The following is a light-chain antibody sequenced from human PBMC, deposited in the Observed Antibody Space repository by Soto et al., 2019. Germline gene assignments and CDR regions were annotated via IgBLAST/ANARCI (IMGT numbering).Light chain of an antibody. Sequence: QPVLTQPASVSGSPGQSITISCTGTSSDVGGYNYVSWYQQHPGKAPKLMIYEVSNRPSGVSNRFSGSKSGNTASLTISGLQAEDGADYYCSSYTGSNTYIFGTGTKVTVL. V-gene: IGLV2-14*01. J-gene: IGLJ1*01. CDR3: SSYTGSNTYI. CDR2: EVS. CDR1: SSDVGGYNY.